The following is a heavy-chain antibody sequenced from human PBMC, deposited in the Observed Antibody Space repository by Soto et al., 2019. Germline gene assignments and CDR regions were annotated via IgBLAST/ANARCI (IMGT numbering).Heavy chain of an antibody. Sequence: QVQLVQSGAEVKKPGASVKVSCKASGYTFTSYYMHWVRQAPGQGLEWMGIINPSGGSTSYAQKFQGRVTMTRDTSTSTVYMEPSSLRSEDTAVYYCARGKYYDLWSGSYYYGMDVWGQGTTVTVSS. V-gene: IGHV1-46*01. D-gene: IGHD3-3*01. CDR1: GYTFTSYY. CDR2: INPSGGST. J-gene: IGHJ6*02. CDR3: ARGKYYDLWSGSYYYGMDV.